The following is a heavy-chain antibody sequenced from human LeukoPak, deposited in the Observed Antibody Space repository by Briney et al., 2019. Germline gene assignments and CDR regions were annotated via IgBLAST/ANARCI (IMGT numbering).Heavy chain of an antibody. D-gene: IGHD6-13*01. CDR3: AKGGVSDSGSWYGDYFDY. Sequence: GGSLRLSCAASGFTFSSYAMHWVRQAPGKGLEWVAVVSADGSNKQYADSVKGRFTISRDNSKNTLYLQLNSLRTEDTAVYYCAKGGVSDSGSWYGDYFDYWGQGTLVTVSS. CDR1: GFTFSSYA. J-gene: IGHJ4*02. V-gene: IGHV3-30*04. CDR2: VSADGSNK.